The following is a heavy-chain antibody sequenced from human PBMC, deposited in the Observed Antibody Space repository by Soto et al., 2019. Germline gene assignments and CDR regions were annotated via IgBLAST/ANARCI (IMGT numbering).Heavy chain of an antibody. V-gene: IGHV1-18*01. J-gene: IGHJ4*02. CDR3: ARNDYDILTGYWPPDY. CDR2: ISAYNGNT. D-gene: IGHD3-9*01. Sequence: ASVKVSCKASGYTFTSYGISWVRQAPGQGLEWMGWISAYNGNTNYAQKLQGRVTMTTDTSTSTAYMELRSLRSDDTAVYYCARNDYDILTGYWPPDYWGQGTLVTVSS. CDR1: GYTFTSYG.